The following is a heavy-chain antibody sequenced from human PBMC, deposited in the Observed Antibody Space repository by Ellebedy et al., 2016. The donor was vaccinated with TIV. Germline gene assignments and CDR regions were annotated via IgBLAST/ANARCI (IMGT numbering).Heavy chain of an antibody. J-gene: IGHJ3*01. CDR2: VFGRDNT. D-gene: IGHD6-19*01. CDR3: VRDRYTTGWYAFDV. Sequence: PGGSLRLSCEASGFSVMDDYMSWVRQAPGQGLEWVALVFGRDNTAYGASVRGRFTVSRDKGTNTVFLQMRGLRADDTAVYYCVRDRYTTGWYAFDVWGLGTMVAVSS. CDR1: GFSVMDDY. V-gene: IGHV3-66*01.